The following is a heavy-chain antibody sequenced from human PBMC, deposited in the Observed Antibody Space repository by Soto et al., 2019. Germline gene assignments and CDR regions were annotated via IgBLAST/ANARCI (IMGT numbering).Heavy chain of an antibody. Sequence: GESLKISCKGSGYSFNNYWIAWVRQMPGKGLEWMGIIYPGDSNTRYSPSFQGQVTISADKSISTAYLQWSSLKASDTAMYYCAIQRNYYDSSGYFPFDSWGQGTLVTVSS. D-gene: IGHD3-22*01. CDR1: GYSFNNYW. J-gene: IGHJ4*02. CDR3: AIQRNYYDSSGYFPFDS. CDR2: IYPGDSNT. V-gene: IGHV5-51*01.